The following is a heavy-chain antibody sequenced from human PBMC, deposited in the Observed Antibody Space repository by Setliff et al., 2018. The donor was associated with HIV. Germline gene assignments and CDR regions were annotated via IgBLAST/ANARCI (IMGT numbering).Heavy chain of an antibody. CDR2: INPNSGGT. J-gene: IGHJ4*02. Sequence: GASVKVSCKASGYTLAGYFMHWVRQAPGQGLEWMGWINPNSGGTNYPQKFQGRVTMTGDTSISAAFLELSSLTSDDTAVYYCARGANFPYSSSSDYWGQGTLVTVSS. CDR1: GYTLAGYF. V-gene: IGHV1-2*02. D-gene: IGHD6-6*01. CDR3: ARGANFPYSSSSDY.